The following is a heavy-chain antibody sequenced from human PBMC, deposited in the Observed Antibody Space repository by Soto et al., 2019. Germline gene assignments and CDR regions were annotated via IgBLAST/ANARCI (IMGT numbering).Heavy chain of an antibody. D-gene: IGHD6-19*01. V-gene: IGHV3-33*01. Sequence: QVQLVETGGGVVQPGRSLRLSCVASGFTFSTHAMHWVRQAPGKGLEWVAVVWSDGNKQYYADSVMGRFTISRDNSRNTLYLQMNSLRAEDTALYFCASGPPSSGWYRNIYYYYGLDDWGQGTTVTVTS. CDR3: ASGPPSSGWYRNIYYYYGLDD. J-gene: IGHJ6*02. CDR1: GFTFSTHA. CDR2: VWSDGNKQ.